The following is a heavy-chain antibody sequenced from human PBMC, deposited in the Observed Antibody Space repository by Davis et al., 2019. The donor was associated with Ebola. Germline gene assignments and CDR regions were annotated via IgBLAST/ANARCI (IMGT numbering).Heavy chain of an antibody. Sequence: GGSLRLSCAASGFTFSDYYMSWIRQAPGQGLEWVSYISSSGSTIYYADSVKGRFTISRDNAKNSLYLQMNSLRAEDTAVYYCARSSIAARSPPYFDYWGQGTLVTVSS. CDR3: ARSSIAARSPPYFDY. J-gene: IGHJ4*02. CDR1: GFTFSDYY. D-gene: IGHD6-6*01. CDR2: ISSSGSTI. V-gene: IGHV3-11*01.